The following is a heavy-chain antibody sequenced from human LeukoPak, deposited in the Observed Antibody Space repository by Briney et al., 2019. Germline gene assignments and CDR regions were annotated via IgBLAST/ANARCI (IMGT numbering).Heavy chain of an antibody. D-gene: IGHD3-22*01. V-gene: IGHV4-59*01. CDR2: IYYSGST. Sequence: LETLSLTCTVSGGSLSSYYWSWIRQPPGKGLEWIGYIYYSGSTNYNPSLKSRVTISVDTSKNQFSLKLSSVTAADTAVYYCARATYYYDSSGYLGPLPLDYWGQGTLVTVSS. CDR3: ARATYYYDSSGYLGPLPLDY. J-gene: IGHJ4*02. CDR1: GGSLSSYY.